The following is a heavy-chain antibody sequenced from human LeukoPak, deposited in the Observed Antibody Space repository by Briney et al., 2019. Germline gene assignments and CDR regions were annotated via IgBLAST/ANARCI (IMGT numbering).Heavy chain of an antibody. CDR1: GYSFTSYW. CDR3: ARVVKDYYDSSGPKNWFDP. D-gene: IGHD3-22*01. V-gene: IGHV5-51*01. Sequence: GESLKISCKGSGYSFTSYWIGWVRQMPGKGLEWMGIIYPGDSDTRYSPSFQGQVTISADKSISTAYLQWSSLKASDTAVYYCARVVKDYYDSSGPKNWFDPWGQGTLVTVSS. J-gene: IGHJ5*02. CDR2: IYPGDSDT.